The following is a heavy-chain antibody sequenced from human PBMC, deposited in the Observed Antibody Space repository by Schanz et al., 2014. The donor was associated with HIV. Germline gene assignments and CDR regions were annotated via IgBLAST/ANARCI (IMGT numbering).Heavy chain of an antibody. CDR2: ISAYNGNT. CDR1: GYTFTSYG. Sequence: QVQLVQSGAEVKKPGASVKVSCKASGYTFTSYGISWVRQAPGQGLEWMGWISAYNGNTNYAQKLQGRVTMTTDTSTSKAYMELRSLRSDDTAVYYCARTDYDILTGYSLGYYGMDVWGQGTTVTVSS. V-gene: IGHV1-18*01. D-gene: IGHD3-9*01. J-gene: IGHJ6*02. CDR3: ARTDYDILTGYSLGYYGMDV.